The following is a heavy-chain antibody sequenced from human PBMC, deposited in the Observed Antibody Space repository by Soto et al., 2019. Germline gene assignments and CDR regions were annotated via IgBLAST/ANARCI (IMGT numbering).Heavy chain of an antibody. J-gene: IGHJ4*02. CDR2: IYHSGST. D-gene: IGHD3-22*01. Sequence: SETLSLTCAVSGGSISSGGYSWSWIRQPPGKGLEWIGYIYHSGSTYYNPSLKSRVTISVDRSKNQFSLKLNSVTAADTAVYYCARGSSYHYDSSGYHYYFEYWGQGALVTVSS. CDR1: GGSISSGGYS. CDR3: ARGSSYHYDSSGYHYYFEY. V-gene: IGHV4-30-2*01.